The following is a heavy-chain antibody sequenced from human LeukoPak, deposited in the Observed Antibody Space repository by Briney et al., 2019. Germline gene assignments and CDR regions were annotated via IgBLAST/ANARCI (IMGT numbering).Heavy chain of an antibody. V-gene: IGHV4-4*07. Sequence: SESLSLTCTVSGASITSFYYNWIRQSAGKGLEWIGRIHTNGGTDYRPSLNSRVTMSVDTSKKQISLQLTSVTAADTAVYFCSRGGGYGDYWGQGILVTVSP. D-gene: IGHD5-12*01. CDR1: GASITSFY. CDR2: IHTNGGT. CDR3: SRGGGYGDY. J-gene: IGHJ4*02.